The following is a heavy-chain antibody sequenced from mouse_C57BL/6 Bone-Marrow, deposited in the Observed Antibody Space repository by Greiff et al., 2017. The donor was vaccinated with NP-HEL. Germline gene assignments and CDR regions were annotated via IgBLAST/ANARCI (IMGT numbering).Heavy chain of an antibody. CDR1: GFNIKDDY. CDR2: IDPENGDT. CDR3: ITGGSSPYAMDY. Sequence: VQLQQSGAELVRPGASVKLSCTVSGFNIKDDYMHWVKQRPEQGLEWIGWIDPENGDTEYASKFQGKATITADTSSNTAYLQLSSLTSEDTAVYYCITGGSSPYAMDYWGQGTSVTVSS. J-gene: IGHJ4*01. D-gene: IGHD1-1*01. V-gene: IGHV14-4*01.